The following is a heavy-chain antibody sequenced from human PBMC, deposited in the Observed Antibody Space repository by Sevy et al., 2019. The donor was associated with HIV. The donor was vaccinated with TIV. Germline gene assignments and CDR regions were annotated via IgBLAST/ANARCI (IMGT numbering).Heavy chain of an antibody. V-gene: IGHV1-69*13. CDR2: IIPIFGTA. CDR3: ARAEDGVAPGYSYWFDP. D-gene: IGHD3-22*01. J-gene: IGHJ5*02. Sequence: ASVKVSCKASGGTFSSYAISWVRQAPGQGLEWMGGIIPIFGTANYAQKFQGRVTITADESTSTAYMELSSLRSEETAVYYCARAEDGVAPGYSYWFDPWGQGTLVTVSS. CDR1: GGTFSSYA.